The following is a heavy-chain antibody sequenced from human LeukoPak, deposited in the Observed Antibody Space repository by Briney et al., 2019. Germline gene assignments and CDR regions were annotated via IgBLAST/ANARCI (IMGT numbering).Heavy chain of an antibody. Sequence: PSETLSLTCTVSGGSISSSSYYWGWIRQPPGKGLEWIGSIYYSGSTNYNPSLKSRVTISVDTSKNQFSLKLSSVTAADTAVYYCARGGDSYPMVRGAGVYYYYMDVWGKGTTVTVSS. V-gene: IGHV4-39*07. CDR3: ARGGDSYPMVRGAGVYYYYMDV. J-gene: IGHJ6*03. CDR2: IYYSGST. CDR1: GGSISSSSYY. D-gene: IGHD3-10*01.